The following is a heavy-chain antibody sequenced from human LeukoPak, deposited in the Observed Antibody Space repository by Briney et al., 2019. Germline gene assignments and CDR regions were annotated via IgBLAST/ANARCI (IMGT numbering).Heavy chain of an antibody. CDR1: GGSISSSSYY. CDR2: IYTSGST. CDR3: ARKGPEQHYDY. Sequence: PSETLSLTCTVSGGSISSSSYYWSWIRQPAGKGLEWIGRIYTSGSTNYNPSLKSRVTMSVDTSKNQFSLKLSSVTAADTAVYYCARKGPEQHYDYWGQGTLVTVSS. J-gene: IGHJ4*02. D-gene: IGHD6-13*01. V-gene: IGHV4-61*02.